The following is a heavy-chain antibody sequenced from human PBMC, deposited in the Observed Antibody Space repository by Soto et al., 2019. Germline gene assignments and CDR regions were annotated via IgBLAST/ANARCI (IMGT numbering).Heavy chain of an antibody. CDR1: GGTFSSYT. J-gene: IGHJ4*02. CDR3: ARDSLAAAGTDY. V-gene: IGHV1-69*13. CDR2: IIPLFGTT. D-gene: IGHD6-13*01. Sequence: SVKVSCKASGGTFSSYTIAWVRQAPGQGLEWMGEIIPLFGTTNYVEKFQGRLTITADASTSTAYMELSSLRSEDTAMYYCARDSLAAAGTDYWRQGTLRTVSS.